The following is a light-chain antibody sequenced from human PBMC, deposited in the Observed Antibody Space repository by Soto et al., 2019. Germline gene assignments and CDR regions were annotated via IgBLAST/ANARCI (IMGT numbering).Light chain of an antibody. CDR1: SSDVGDYYF. CDR2: DVT. Sequence: QSVLTQPRSVSGSPGQSVTISCTVTSSDVGDYYFVSWYQQHPDKAPKLMIYDVTKWPSGVPDRFSGSKSGNTASLTISGLQADDEADYYCCACAGRFTCVFGTGTKVTVL. CDR3: CACAGRFTCV. J-gene: IGLJ1*01. V-gene: IGLV2-11*01.